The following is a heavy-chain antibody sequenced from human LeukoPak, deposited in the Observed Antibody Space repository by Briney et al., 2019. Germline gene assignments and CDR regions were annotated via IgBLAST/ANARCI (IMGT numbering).Heavy chain of an antibody. Sequence: GGSLRLSCTASGYTFSNYAMQWVRQAPGKGLEWVAVIWYDGSKENYVDSVKGRVTISRDNLKNTLYLQMNSLRAEDTAVYYCARNNGNWGTFDYWGQGTLVTVSS. V-gene: IGHV3-33*08. D-gene: IGHD7-27*01. J-gene: IGHJ4*02. CDR2: IWYDGSKE. CDR3: ARNNGNWGTFDY. CDR1: GYTFSNYA.